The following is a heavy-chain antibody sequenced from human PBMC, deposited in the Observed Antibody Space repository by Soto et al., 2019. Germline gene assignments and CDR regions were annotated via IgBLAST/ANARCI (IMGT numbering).Heavy chain of an antibody. CDR1: GYTFTSYA. D-gene: IGHD3-10*01. CDR3: ANAPGLDYYGSGSYRLDP. CDR2: INAGNGNT. Sequence: QVQLVQSGAEVKKPGASVKVSCKASGYTFTSYAMHWVRQAPGQRLEWMGWINAGNGNTKYSQKFQGRVTITRDTSASTAYMELSSLRSEDTAVYYCANAPGLDYYGSGSYRLDPWGQGTLVTVSS. V-gene: IGHV1-3*01. J-gene: IGHJ5*02.